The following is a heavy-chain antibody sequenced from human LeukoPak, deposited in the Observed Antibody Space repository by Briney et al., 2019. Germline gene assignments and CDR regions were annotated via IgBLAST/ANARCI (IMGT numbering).Heavy chain of an antibody. D-gene: IGHD6-25*01. J-gene: IGHJ4*02. V-gene: IGHV4-61*02. CDR3: ASGLGAARSYFEY. Sequence: SETLSLTCTVSGGSISSGSYYWSWIRQPAGKGLEWIGRIYTSGSTNYNPSLKSRVTISVDTSKNQFSLKLNSVTAADTAVYYCASGLGAARSYFEYWGQGTLVTVS. CDR2: IYTSGST. CDR1: GGSISSGSYY.